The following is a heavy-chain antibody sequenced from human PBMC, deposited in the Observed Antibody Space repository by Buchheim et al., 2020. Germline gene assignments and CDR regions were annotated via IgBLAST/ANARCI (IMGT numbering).Heavy chain of an antibody. V-gene: IGHV3-30*18. CDR2: ISYDGSNK. J-gene: IGHJ6*02. CDR1: GFTFSSYG. CDR3: AKDLHFRVAGTSNYYYGMDV. Sequence: QVQLVESGGGVVQPGRSLRLSCAASGFTFSSYGMHWVRQAPVKGLEWVAVISYDGSNKYYADSVKGRFTISRDNSKNTLYLQMNSLRAEDTAVYYCAKDLHFRVAGTSNYYYGMDVWGQGTT. D-gene: IGHD6-19*01.